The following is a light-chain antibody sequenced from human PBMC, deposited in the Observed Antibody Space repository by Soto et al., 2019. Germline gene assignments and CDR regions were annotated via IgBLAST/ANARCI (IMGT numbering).Light chain of an antibody. CDR1: SSNIGAGYD. CDR3: QSYDSSLSAYV. V-gene: IGLV1-40*01. Sequence: QSVLTQPPSVSGAPGQRVTISCTGSSSNIGAGYDVHWYQQLPGTAPKLLIYGNSNRPSGVPDRFSGSKSGTSASLAITGLKDEDEADYYCQSYDSSLSAYVFGTGTKLTVL. J-gene: IGLJ1*01. CDR2: GNS.